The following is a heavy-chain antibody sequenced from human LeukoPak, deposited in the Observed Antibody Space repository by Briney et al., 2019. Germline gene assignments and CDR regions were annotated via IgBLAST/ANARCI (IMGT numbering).Heavy chain of an antibody. J-gene: IGHJ3*02. Sequence: SETLSLTYTVSGASISDTAWSWVRQPAGRGLEWIGRVFSSGATLYNPSLNGRVSMSVDASKKQVSLKVTPVTVADTAVYYCARDDKGYYDGRWTAFDIWGQGTVVTVSS. CDR1: GASISDTA. CDR3: ARDDKGYYDGRWTAFDI. D-gene: IGHD4-23*01. CDR2: VFSSGAT. V-gene: IGHV4-4*07.